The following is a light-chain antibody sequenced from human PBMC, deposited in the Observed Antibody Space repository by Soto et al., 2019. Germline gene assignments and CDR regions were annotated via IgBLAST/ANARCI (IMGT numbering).Light chain of an antibody. CDR1: QSVSSSY. J-gene: IGKJ1*01. CDR2: GAS. V-gene: IGKV3-20*01. Sequence: EIVLTKSPGTLSLSPGERATLSCRASQSVSSSYLAWYQQKPGQAPRLLIYGASSRANGIPDRFSGSGSGTDFTLTISRLEPEDFAVYYCQQYGRSQTFGHQNNVDI. CDR3: QQYGRSQT.